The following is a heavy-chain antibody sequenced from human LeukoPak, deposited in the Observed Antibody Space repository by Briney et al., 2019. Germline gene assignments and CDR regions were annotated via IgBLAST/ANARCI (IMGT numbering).Heavy chain of an antibody. J-gene: IGHJ4*02. V-gene: IGHV1-2*06. CDR1: GYTFTGYY. CDR3: ASLRGYGDYFWVTPRYYFDY. D-gene: IGHD4-17*01. CDR2: INPNSGGT. Sequence: ASVKVSCKASGYTFTGYYMHWVRQAPGQGLEWMGRINPNSGGTNYAQKFQGRVTMTRDTSLSTAYMELSSLRSEDTAVYYCASLRGYGDYFWVTPRYYFDYWGQGTLVTVSS.